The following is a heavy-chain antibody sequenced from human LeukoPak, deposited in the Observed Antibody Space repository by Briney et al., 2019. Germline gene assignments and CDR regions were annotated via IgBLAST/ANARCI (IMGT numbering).Heavy chain of an antibody. CDR2: INHSGST. CDR3: ALTVYASGAFDI. D-gene: IGHD2-8*01. J-gene: IGHJ3*02. Sequence: PSETLSLTCAVYGGSFSGYYWSWIRQPPGKGLEWIGEINHSGSTNYNPSLKSRVTISVDTSKNQFSLKLSSVTAADTAVYYCALTVYASGAFDIWGQGTMVTVSS. V-gene: IGHV4-34*01. CDR1: GGSFSGYY.